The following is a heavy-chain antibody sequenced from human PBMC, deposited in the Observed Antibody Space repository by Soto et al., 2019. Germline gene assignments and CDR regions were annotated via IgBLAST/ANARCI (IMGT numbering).Heavy chain of an antibody. CDR2: IYYSGST. V-gene: IGHV4-39*01. D-gene: IGHD6-13*01. Sequence: PSETLSLTSTVSGVSISRSSYYRGWISQTPGKGLERIGSIYYSGSTDYNPSLKSRATISVDTSKTLFALKLSSVTAADTAVYYCARHSAAAGIRGFHPWGQGTLVTVSS. CDR1: GVSISRSSYY. J-gene: IGHJ5*02. CDR3: ARHSAAAGIRGFHP.